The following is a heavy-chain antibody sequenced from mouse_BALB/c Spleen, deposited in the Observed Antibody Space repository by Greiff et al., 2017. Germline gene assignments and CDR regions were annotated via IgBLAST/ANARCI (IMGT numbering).Heavy chain of an antibody. J-gene: IGHJ2*01. V-gene: IGHV5-17*02. CDR3: ARERAYDYEDY. D-gene: IGHD2-4*01. Sequence: EVMLVESGGGLVQPGGSRKLSCAASGFTFSSFGMHWVRQAPEKGLEWVAYISSGSSTIYYADTVKGRFTISRDNPKNTLFLQMTSLRSEDTAMYYCARERAYDYEDYWGQGTTLTVSS. CDR2: ISSGSSTI. CDR1: GFTFSSFG.